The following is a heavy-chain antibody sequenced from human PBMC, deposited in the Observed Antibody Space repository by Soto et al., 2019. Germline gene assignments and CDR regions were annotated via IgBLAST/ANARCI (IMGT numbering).Heavy chain of an antibody. CDR1: GGSISSYY. CDR3: ARADRNWFDP. CDR2: IYYSGST. J-gene: IGHJ5*02. D-gene: IGHD3-16*02. Sequence: LSLTCPVSGGSISSYYWSWIRQPPGKGLEWIGYIYYSGSTNYNPSLKSRVTISVDTSRNQFSLKLSSVTAADTAVYYCARADRNWFDPWGQGTLVTVSS. V-gene: IGHV4-59*01.